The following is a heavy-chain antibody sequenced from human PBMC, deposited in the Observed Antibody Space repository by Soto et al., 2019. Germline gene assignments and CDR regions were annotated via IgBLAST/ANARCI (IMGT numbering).Heavy chain of an antibody. CDR2: IFSGGVTT. J-gene: IGHJ4*02. CDR1: GFTVSTYT. V-gene: IGHV3-23*05. CDR3: VTPFDY. Sequence: GGSLRLSCSASGFTVSTYTMGWVRLAPGKGLEWVSTIFSGGVTTKYADSVTGRFSISRDNSKNILYLQMNSLGVDDTAVYYCVTPFDYWGQGTLVTVSS.